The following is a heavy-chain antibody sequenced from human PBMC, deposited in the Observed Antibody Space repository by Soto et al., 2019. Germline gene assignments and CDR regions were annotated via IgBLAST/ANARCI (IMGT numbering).Heavy chain of an antibody. J-gene: IGHJ4*02. CDR2: IYYSGST. CDR1: GGSVSSGSYY. V-gene: IGHV4-61*01. CDR3: ARYLGAAGFDY. D-gene: IGHD6-13*01. Sequence: SETLSLTCTVSGGSVSSGSYYWSWIRQPPGKGLEWIGYIYYSGSTNYNPSLKSRVTISVDTSKNQFSLKLSSVTAADTAVYYCARYLGAAGFDYWGQGTLVTVSS.